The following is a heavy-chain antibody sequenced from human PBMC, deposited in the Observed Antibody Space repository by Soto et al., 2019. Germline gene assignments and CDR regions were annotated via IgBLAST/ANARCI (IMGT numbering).Heavy chain of an antibody. CDR3: ARGGYDHDYYYCGMDV. Sequence: QVQLVQSGAEVKKPGSSVKVSCKASGGTFSSYAISWVRQAPGQGLEWMGGIIPIFGTANYAQKFQGRVTITADKSTSTSYMALSSLRSEDTAVYYCARGGYDHDYYYCGMDVWGQGTTVTVSS. J-gene: IGHJ6*02. CDR2: IIPIFGTA. CDR1: GGTFSSYA. D-gene: IGHD5-12*01. V-gene: IGHV1-69*06.